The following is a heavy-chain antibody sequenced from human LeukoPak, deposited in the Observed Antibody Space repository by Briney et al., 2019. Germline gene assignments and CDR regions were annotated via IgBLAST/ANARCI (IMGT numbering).Heavy chain of an antibody. Sequence: GGSLRLSCAASGFTFSNYRMSWVRQAPGKGLEWVASIKQDGSEKDYVDSVKGRFTISRDNAKNSLYLQMNSLRVEDTAVYYCARDQVDSKTPWGQGTLVTVSS. CDR1: GFTFSNYR. J-gene: IGHJ5*02. CDR2: IKQDGSEK. CDR3: ARDQVDSKTP. D-gene: IGHD3-22*01. V-gene: IGHV3-7*01.